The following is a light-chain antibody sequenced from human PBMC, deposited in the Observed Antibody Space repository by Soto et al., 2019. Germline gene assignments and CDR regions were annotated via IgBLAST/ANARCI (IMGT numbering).Light chain of an antibody. J-gene: IGLJ2*01. CDR1: SSSIGTHY. CDR3: SSFAGSPVV. V-gene: IGLV1-51*01. Sequence: QSVLTQPPSVSAAPGQRVSISCSGSSSSIGTHYVAWYQQVPGTPPKLLIYDNNKRPSGTPDRFSGSKSGTSATLGITGLQTGDEADYYCSSFAGSPVVFGGGTKLTVL. CDR2: DNN.